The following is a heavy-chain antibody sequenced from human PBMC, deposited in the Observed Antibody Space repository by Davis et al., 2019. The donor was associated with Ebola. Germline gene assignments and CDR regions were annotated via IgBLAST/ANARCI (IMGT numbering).Heavy chain of an antibody. D-gene: IGHD1-26*01. Sequence: PGGSLRLSCTTSGFTFGEYALSWFRQAPGKGLEWVGFIRSKAYGGTTEYAASVKGRFTISRDDSKSIAYLQMNNLKTDDTAFYYCTREFGGSYDYWGQGTLVTVSS. CDR3: TREFGGSYDY. CDR2: IRSKAYGGTT. V-gene: IGHV3-49*03. J-gene: IGHJ4*02. CDR1: GFTFGEYA.